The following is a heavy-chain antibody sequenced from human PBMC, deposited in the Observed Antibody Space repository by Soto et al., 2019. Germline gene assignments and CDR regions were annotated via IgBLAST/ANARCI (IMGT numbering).Heavy chain of an antibody. CDR2: ISSSGNTI. Sequence: QVQLVESGGGLVKTSGSLRIACAASGFTFSDYYKSWVRQAPGKGLGWLSYISSSGNTIYYADSVKGRFTISRDNARNSVYLQMNSLRAEDTALYFCAKMSSENYYDPVFSWGQGTLVTVSS. V-gene: IGHV3-11*01. CDR3: AKMSSENYYDPVFS. CDR1: GFTFSDYY. J-gene: IGHJ4*02. D-gene: IGHD3-22*01.